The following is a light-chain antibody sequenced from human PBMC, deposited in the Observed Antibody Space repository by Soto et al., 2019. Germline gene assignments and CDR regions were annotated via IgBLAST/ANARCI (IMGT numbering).Light chain of an antibody. V-gene: IGKV3-15*01. CDR1: QSVSSN. CDR2: GAS. J-gene: IGKJ1*01. CDR3: QQYNNWPRT. Sequence: IVLTQSPGTLSLSPGERGTLSCRASQSVSSNFLAWYQQKPGQAPRLLIYGASTRATGIPARFSGSGSGTEFTLTINSLQSADFAVYYCQQYNNWPRTFGQGTKVDIK.